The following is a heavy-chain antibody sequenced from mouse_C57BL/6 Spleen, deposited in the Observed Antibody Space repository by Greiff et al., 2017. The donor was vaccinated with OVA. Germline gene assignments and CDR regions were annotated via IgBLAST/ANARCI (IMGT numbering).Heavy chain of an antibody. V-gene: IGHV5-4*01. J-gene: IGHJ2*01. CDR1: GFTFSSYA. CDR2: ISDGGSYT. CDR3: AREDSYYFDY. Sequence: EVQLVESGGGLVKPGGSLKLSCAASGFTFSSYAMSWVRQTPEKRLEWVATISDGGSYTYYPDNVKGRFTISRDNAKNNLYLQMSHLKSEDTAMYYCAREDSYYFDYWGQGTTLTVSS.